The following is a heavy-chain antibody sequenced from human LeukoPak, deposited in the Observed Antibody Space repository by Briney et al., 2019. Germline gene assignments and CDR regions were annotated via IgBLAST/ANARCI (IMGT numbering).Heavy chain of an antibody. CDR1: GFTFSSYS. CDR2: ISSSSSYI. J-gene: IGHJ6*02. CDR3: AKAKAAVGTWEWWFGMDI. V-gene: IGHV3-21*04. D-gene: IGHD6-13*01. Sequence: GGSLRLSCAASGFTFSSYSMNWVRQAPGKGLEWVSSISSSSSYIYYADSVKGRFTISRDNAKNSLYLQMNSLRAEDTGVYYCAKAKAAVGTWEWWFGMDIWGQGTTVTVSS.